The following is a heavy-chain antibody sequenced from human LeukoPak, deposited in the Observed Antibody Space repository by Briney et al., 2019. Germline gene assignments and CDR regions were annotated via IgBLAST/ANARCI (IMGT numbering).Heavy chain of an antibody. CDR1: GGSISSSSYY. Sequence: SETLSLTCTVSGGSISSSSYYWGWIRQPPGKGLEWIGSIYYSGGTYYNPSLKSRVTISVDMSKNQFSLKLSSVTAADTAVYYCAREGIQAAFDSWGQGTLVTVSS. V-gene: IGHV4-39*07. D-gene: IGHD3-10*01. CDR3: AREGIQAAFDS. J-gene: IGHJ4*02. CDR2: IYYSGGT.